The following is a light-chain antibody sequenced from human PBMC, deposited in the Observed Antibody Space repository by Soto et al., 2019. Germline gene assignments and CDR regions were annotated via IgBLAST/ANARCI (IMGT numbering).Light chain of an antibody. CDR3: QSYDSSLSAVV. V-gene: IGLV1-40*01. CDR2: GNS. J-gene: IGLJ2*01. CDR1: SSNIGTGLD. Sequence: QSVLTQPPSVSGAPGKRVTISCTGSSSNIGTGLDVQWYHQLPGTSPKLLIYGNSNRPSGVPDRFSGSKSGTSASLAITGLQAEDEADYYCQSYDSSLSAVVFGGGTKGTVL.